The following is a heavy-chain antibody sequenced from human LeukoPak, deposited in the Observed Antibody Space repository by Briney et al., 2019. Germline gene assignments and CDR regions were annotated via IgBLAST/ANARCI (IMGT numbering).Heavy chain of an antibody. CDR3: AREPLGYCSSTSCYGYYYGMDV. CDR1: GGSISSGDYY. V-gene: IGHV4-30-4*01. D-gene: IGHD2-2*01. Sequence: SETLSLTCTVSGGSISSGDYYWSWIRQSPGKGLEWIGYIYYSGSTYYNPSLKSRVTISVDTSKNQFSLKLSSVTAADTAVYYCAREPLGYCSSTSCYGYYYGMDVWGQGTTVTVSS. CDR2: IYYSGST. J-gene: IGHJ6*02.